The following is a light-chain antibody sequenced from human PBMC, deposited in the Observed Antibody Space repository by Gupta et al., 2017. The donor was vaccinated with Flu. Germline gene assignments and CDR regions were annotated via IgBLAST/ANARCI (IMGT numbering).Light chain of an antibody. J-gene: IGKJ1*01. CDR1: QSVRSGL. Sequence: ERDTLPCRACQSVRSGLLAWYQQKPGQAPGLLIYTTSSRATGIPDRFTGSGSGTDFTLTISRLEPEDSAVYYCQQYADSPGTFGQGTKVEI. V-gene: IGKV3-20*01. CDR3: QQYADSPGT. CDR2: TTS.